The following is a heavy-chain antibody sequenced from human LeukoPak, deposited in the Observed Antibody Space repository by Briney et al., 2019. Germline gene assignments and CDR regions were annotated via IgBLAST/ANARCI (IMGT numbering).Heavy chain of an antibody. CDR1: GFTFSSYS. Sequence: PVGSLRLSCAASGFTFSSYSMNWVRQAPGKGLEWVSSISSSSSYIYYADSVKGRFTISRDNAKNSLYLQMNSLRAEDTAVYFCARDSEHSSSFAFDIWGQGTMVTVSS. D-gene: IGHD6-13*01. CDR2: ISSSSSYI. CDR3: ARDSEHSSSFAFDI. V-gene: IGHV3-21*01. J-gene: IGHJ3*02.